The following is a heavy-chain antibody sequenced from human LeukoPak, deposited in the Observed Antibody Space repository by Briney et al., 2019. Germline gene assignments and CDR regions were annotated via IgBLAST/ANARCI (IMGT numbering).Heavy chain of an antibody. J-gene: IGHJ4*02. CDR2: ICQSGST. V-gene: IGHV4-38-2*02. CDR1: GYSISSIHC. CDR3: ARGYEWLRFSY. D-gene: IGHD5-12*01. Sequence: KSSETLSLTCTVSGYSISSIHCWGWMRPPPGEGLEWIGNICQSGSTNYNPSLKSRVTISVDTSKNQFSLKLSSVTAADTAVYYCARGYEWLRFSYWGQGTLVTVSS.